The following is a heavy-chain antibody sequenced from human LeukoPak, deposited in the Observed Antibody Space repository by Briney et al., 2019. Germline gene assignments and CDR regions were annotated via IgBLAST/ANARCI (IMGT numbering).Heavy chain of an antibody. CDR2: ISGSGGST. D-gene: IGHD3-3*01. J-gene: IGHJ4*02. V-gene: IGHV3-23*01. CDR3: ARVFSRYDFWSGYRDY. Sequence: PGGSLRLSCAASGFTLSSYAMSWVRQAPGKGLEWVSAISGSGGSTYYADSVKGRFTISRDNSKNTLYLQMNSLRAEDTAVYYCARVFSRYDFWSGYRDYWGQGTLVTVSS. CDR1: GFTLSSYA.